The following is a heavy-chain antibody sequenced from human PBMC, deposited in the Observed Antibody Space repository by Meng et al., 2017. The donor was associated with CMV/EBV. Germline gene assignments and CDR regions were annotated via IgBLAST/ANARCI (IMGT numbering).Heavy chain of an antibody. J-gene: IGHJ4*02. D-gene: IGHD2-15*01. CDR3: ARDRSYCSGGSCYKIYDY. V-gene: IGHV1-69*10. CDR2: IIPILGIA. CDR1: GGTFSSYA. Sequence: SVKVSCKASGGTFSSYAISWVRQAPGQGLEWMGGIIPILGIANYAQKFQGRVTITADKSTSTAYMELRSLRSDDTAVYYCARDRSYCSGGSCYKIYDYWGQGTLVTVSS.